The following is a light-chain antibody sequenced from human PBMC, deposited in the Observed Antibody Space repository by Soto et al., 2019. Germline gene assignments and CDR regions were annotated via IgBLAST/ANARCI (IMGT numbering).Light chain of an antibody. V-gene: IGLV2-14*01. CDR1: SSDVGGYNY. CDR3: ISYTGKSASYV. Sequence: QSVLAQPASVSGSPGQSITISCTGTSSDVGGYNYVAWYQQHPGKAPKLSIYEVTNRPSGVSYRFSASKSGNTASLTISGLQSEDEADYYCISYTGKSASYVFGTGTKLTVL. CDR2: EVT. J-gene: IGLJ1*01.